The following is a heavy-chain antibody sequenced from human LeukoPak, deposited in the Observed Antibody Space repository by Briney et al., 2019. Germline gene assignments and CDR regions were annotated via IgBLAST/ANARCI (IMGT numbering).Heavy chain of an antibody. CDR2: ISSSSSYI. Sequence: GGSLRLSCAASGFTFSSYSMNWVRQAPGEGLEWVSSISSSSSYIYYADSVKGRFTISRDNAKNSLYLQMNSLRAEDTAVYYCARAPPYSSASWGYYGMDVWGQGTTVTVSS. CDR3: ARAPPYSSASWGYYGMDV. D-gene: IGHD6-6*01. J-gene: IGHJ6*02. CDR1: GFTFSSYS. V-gene: IGHV3-21*01.